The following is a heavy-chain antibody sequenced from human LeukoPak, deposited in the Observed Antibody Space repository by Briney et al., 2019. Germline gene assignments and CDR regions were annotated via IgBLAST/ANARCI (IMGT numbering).Heavy chain of an antibody. CDR3: ASRGFCTNGVCTPDRYYFDY. D-gene: IGHD2-8*01. J-gene: IGHJ4*02. V-gene: IGHV4-4*02. CDR2: IYHSGST. Sequence: PSETLSLTCAISGGSISSSNWWGWVRQPPGKGLEWIGEIYHSGSTNYNPSLKSRVTISVDKSKNQFSLKLSSVTAADTAVYYCASRGFCTNGVCTPDRYYFDYWGQGTLVTVSS. CDR1: GGSISSSNW.